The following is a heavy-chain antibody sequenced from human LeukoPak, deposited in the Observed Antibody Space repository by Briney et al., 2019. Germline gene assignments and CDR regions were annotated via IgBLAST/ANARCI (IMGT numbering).Heavy chain of an antibody. V-gene: IGHV3-30*02. CDR3: AKDGPSGYSGYDFSYFDS. CDR2: IRYDGSNK. Sequence: PGGSLRLSCAASGFTFSSYGMHWVRQAPGKGLEWVAFIRYDGSNKYYADSVKGRFTISRDNSKNTLYLQMNSLRAEDTAVYYCAKDGPSGYSGYDFSYFDSWGQGTLVTVSS. CDR1: GFTFSSYG. D-gene: IGHD5-12*01. J-gene: IGHJ4*02.